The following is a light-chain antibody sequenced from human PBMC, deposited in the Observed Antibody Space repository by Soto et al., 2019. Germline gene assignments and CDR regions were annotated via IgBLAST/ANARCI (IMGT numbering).Light chain of an antibody. J-gene: IGKJ1*01. CDR2: A. CDR1: QGIRND. Sequence: DIQMTQSPSSLSASVGDRVTITCRASQGIRNDLGWGQQKPGKDPERLIYAQSRFSGSGSGTEFTLTTSSLQPEDFATCYCLQHNSYPRTFGQGTKVEIK. V-gene: IGKV1-17*01. CDR3: LQHNSYPRT.